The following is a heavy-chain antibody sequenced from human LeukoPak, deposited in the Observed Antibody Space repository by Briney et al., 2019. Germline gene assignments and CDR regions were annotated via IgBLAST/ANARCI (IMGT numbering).Heavy chain of an antibody. CDR3: ARAMGSYGSLYNFDH. D-gene: IGHD3-16*01. V-gene: IGHV3-53*01. CDR2: IYTGDNT. CDR1: GLDVNNNY. J-gene: IGHJ4*02. Sequence: GGSLRLSCAASGLDVNNNYMTWVRQAPGRGLEWVSVIYTGDNTDYAASVKGRFITSRDKSKNTLFLQMNSLRAEDTALYFCARAMGSYGSLYNFDHWGQGTLVTVSS.